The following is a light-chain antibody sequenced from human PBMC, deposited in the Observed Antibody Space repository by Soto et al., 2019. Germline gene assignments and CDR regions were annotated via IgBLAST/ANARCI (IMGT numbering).Light chain of an antibody. V-gene: IGKV3-20*01. CDR3: QQYGSLVT. CDR2: GAS. J-gene: IGKJ1*01. CDR1: QSVGSY. Sequence: EIVLTQAPGTLSLSPVERATLSSRASQSVGSYLAWYQQKPGQDPRLLIYGASSRATGIPDRFSGSGSGTDFTLTISSLEPEDLAVYYYQQYGSLVTFGKGKKVDIK.